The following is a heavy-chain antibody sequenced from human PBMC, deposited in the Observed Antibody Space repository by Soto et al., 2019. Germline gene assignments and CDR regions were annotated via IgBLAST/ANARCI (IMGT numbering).Heavy chain of an antibody. CDR2: IYTSGST. D-gene: IGHD7-27*01. V-gene: IGHV4-4*07. J-gene: IGHJ6*02. CDR1: GRSISSYY. Sequence: QVQLQESVPGLVKPSETLSLTCTVSGRSISSYYWSWIRQPAGQGFERIGRIYTSGSTNYNPSRKGRVPMSVDTSKHQFSLKQSSVTAAYAAVYYWARDRNWDQNAYYYYGMDVWGQGTTVTFSS. CDR3: ARDRNWDQNAYYYYGMDV.